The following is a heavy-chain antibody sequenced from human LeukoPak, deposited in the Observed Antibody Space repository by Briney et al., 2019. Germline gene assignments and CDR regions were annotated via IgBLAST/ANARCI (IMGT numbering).Heavy chain of an antibody. CDR2: IYWDDDK. J-gene: IGHJ3*02. V-gene: IGHV2-5*02. CDR1: GFSLSTSGVG. CDR3: AHSMTMVRGVIITSNAFDI. Sequence: SGPTLVNPTQTLTLTCTFSGFSLSTSGVGVGWIRQPRGTALEWLALIYWDDDKRYSPSLKSRLTITKDTSKNQVVLTMTNMDPVDTATYYCAHSMTMVRGVIITSNAFDIWGQGTMVAVSS. D-gene: IGHD3-10*01.